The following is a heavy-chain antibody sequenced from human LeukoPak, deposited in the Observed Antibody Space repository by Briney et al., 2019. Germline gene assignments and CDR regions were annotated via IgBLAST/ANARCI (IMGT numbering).Heavy chain of an antibody. J-gene: IGHJ4*02. CDR3: ARSLMGYYDSSGFDY. D-gene: IGHD3-22*01. V-gene: IGHV1-2*02. Sequence: ASVKVSCKASGYTFTGYYMHWLRQAPGQGLEWMGWINPNSGGTNYAQKFQGRVTMTRDTSISTAYMELSRLRSDDTAVYYCARSLMGYYDSSGFDYWGQGTLVTVSS. CDR1: GYTFTGYY. CDR2: INPNSGGT.